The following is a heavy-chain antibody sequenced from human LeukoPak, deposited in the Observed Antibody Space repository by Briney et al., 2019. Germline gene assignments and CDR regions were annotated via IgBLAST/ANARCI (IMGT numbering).Heavy chain of an antibody. D-gene: IGHD3-3*01. CDR3: ARGANYDFWSGYHPLDY. CDR1: GFTFSSYW. V-gene: IGHV3-7*01. CDR2: IKQDGSEK. J-gene: IGHJ4*02. Sequence: GGSLRLSCAASGFTFSSYWMSWVRQAPGKGLEWVANIKQDGSEKYYVDSMKGRFTISRDNAKNSLYLQMNSLRAEDTAVYYCARGANYDFWSGYHPLDYWGQGTLVTVSS.